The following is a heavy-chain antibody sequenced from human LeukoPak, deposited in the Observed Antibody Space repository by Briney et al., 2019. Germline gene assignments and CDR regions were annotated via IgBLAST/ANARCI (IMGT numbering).Heavy chain of an antibody. J-gene: IGHJ4*02. V-gene: IGHV4-4*07. CDR1: GGSISSYY. CDR3: ARVGYCSSTSCRGY. D-gene: IGHD2-2*03. Sequence: PSETLSLTCTVSGGSISSYYWSWIRQPAGKGLEWIGRIYTSGSTNYNPSLKSRVTISVDTSKNQFSLKLSSVTAADTAVYYCARVGYCSSTSCRGYWGQGTLVTVSS. CDR2: IYTSGST.